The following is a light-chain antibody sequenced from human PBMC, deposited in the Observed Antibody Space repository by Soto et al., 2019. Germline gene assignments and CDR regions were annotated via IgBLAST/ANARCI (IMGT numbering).Light chain of an antibody. CDR3: CSYAGRYV. CDR2: DVS. J-gene: IGLJ1*01. V-gene: IGLV2-11*01. CDR1: SSDFGGDDF. Sequence: QSALTQPRSVSGSPGQSVTISCTGTSSDFGGDDFVSWYQHHPAKAPKLMIYDVSKRPSGVPDRFSGSKSGNTASLTISGLQAEDEADYYCCSYAGRYVFGTGTKVTVL.